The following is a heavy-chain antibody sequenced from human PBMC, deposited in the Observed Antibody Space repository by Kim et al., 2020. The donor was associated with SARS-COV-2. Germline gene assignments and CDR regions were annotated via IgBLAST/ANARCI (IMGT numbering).Heavy chain of an antibody. CDR1: GGSISSGGYY. J-gene: IGHJ4*02. V-gene: IGHV4-31*03. CDR2: IYYSGST. CDR3: ARAKHYYGSGSYYARPIDY. D-gene: IGHD3-10*01. Sequence: SETLSLTCTVSGGSISSGGYYWSWIRQHPGKGLEWIGYIYYSGSTYYNPSLKSRVTISVDTSKNQFSLKLSSVTAADTAVYYCARAKHYYGSGSYYARPIDYWGQGTLVTVSS.